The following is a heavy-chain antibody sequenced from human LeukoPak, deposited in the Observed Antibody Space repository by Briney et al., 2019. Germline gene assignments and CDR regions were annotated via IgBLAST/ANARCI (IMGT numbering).Heavy chain of an antibody. CDR3: ARVRSGYPLAPLLFDY. D-gene: IGHD3-22*01. V-gene: IGHV4-39*07. CDR2: IYYSGSS. Sequence: MPSETLSLTCVVSGGSISDSSYNWAWIRQPPGMGLEWIGSIYYSGSSYHNPSLKGRLTISVDTSKNQFSLKLSSVTAADTAVYYCARVRSGYPLAPLLFDYWGQGTLVTVSS. J-gene: IGHJ4*02. CDR1: GGSISDSSYN.